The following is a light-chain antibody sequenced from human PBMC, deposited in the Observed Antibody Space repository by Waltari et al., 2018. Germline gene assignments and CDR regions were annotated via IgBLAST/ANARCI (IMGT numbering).Light chain of an antibody. CDR1: ALPTQY. J-gene: IGLJ2*01. V-gene: IGLV3-25*03. Sequence: SYELTQPPSVSVSPGQTARHTCSGDALPTQYAYWYQQKPGPAPALEIYKDSERPSGIPERFSGSSSGTTVTLTISGVQAEDEADYYCQSADSSGTYVVFGGGTKLTVL. CDR2: KDS. CDR3: QSADSSGTYVV.